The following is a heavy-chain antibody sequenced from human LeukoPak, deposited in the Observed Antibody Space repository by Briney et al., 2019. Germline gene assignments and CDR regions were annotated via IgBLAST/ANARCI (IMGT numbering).Heavy chain of an antibody. J-gene: IGHJ4*02. CDR1: GYSFTSFG. CDR3: ARWGAAAGLFDY. V-gene: IGHV1-18*01. CDR2: ISTYNANT. D-gene: IGHD6-13*01. Sequence: GASVKVSCKASGYSFTSFGISWVRQAPGQGLEWMGWISTYNANTNYAQKYQGRVTMTTDTSTSTAYMELRSLRSDDTAVYYCARWGAAAGLFDYWGQGTLVTVSS.